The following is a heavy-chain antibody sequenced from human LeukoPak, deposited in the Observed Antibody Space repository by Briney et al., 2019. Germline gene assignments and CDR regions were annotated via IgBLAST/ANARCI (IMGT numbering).Heavy chain of an antibody. CDR1: GFTFSSYE. J-gene: IGHJ3*02. V-gene: IGHV4-38-2*01. CDR2: IYHSGST. Sequence: GSLRLSCAASGFTFSSYEMNWVRQAPGKGLEWIGSIYHSGSTYYNPSLKSRVAISVDTSKNQFSLKLSSVTAADTAVYYCASYYYDSSGYQARDAFDIWGQGTMVTVSS. CDR3: ASYYYDSSGYQARDAFDI. D-gene: IGHD3-22*01.